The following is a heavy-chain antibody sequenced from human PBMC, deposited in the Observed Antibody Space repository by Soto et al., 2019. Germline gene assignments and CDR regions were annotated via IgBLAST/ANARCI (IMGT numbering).Heavy chain of an antibody. D-gene: IGHD4-17*01. J-gene: IGHJ5*02. CDR3: ARGPNDYGDYWFDP. Sequence: QVQLVQSGAEVKKPGASVKVSCKASGYTFTSYDINWVRQATGQGLEWMGWMNPNSGNTGYAQKFQGRVTMTRNTSISTAYMELSSLRSEDTAVYYWARGPNDYGDYWFDPWGQGTLVTVSS. CDR2: MNPNSGNT. V-gene: IGHV1-8*01. CDR1: GYTFTSYD.